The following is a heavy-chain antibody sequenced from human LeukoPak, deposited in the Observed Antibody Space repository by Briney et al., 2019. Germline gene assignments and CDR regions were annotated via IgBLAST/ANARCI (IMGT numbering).Heavy chain of an antibody. J-gene: IGHJ3*01. Sequence: GGSLRLSCTASGFTLGSNYMSWVRQAPGKGLEWVSAINGGGDATEYADSVKGRFTISRDNSKNTLYLQMNSLRPDDTAVYYCARCTASCYANAFDVWGQGTLLTVSS. CDR3: ARCTASCYANAFDV. V-gene: IGHV3-23*01. D-gene: IGHD2-2*01. CDR1: GFTLGSNY. CDR2: INGGGDAT.